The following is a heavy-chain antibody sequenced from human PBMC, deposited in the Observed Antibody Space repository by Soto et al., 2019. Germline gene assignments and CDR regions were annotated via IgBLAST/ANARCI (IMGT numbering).Heavy chain of an antibody. CDR2: ISAYNGNT. V-gene: IGHV1-18*04. D-gene: IGHD3-10*01. CDR3: AREPVMVRGVISGYNWFDP. Sequence: GASVKVSCKASGYTFTSYGISWVRQAPGQGLEWMGWISAYNGNTNYAQKLQGRDTMTTDTSTSTAYMELRSLRSDDTAVYYCAREPVMVRGVISGYNWFDPWGQGTLVTVSS. J-gene: IGHJ5*02. CDR1: GYTFTSYG.